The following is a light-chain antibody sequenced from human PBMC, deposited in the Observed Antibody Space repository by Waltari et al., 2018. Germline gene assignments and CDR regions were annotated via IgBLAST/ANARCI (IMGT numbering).Light chain of an antibody. CDR1: QIVLYSSNDKNY. CDR2: WAS. V-gene: IGKV4-1*01. CDR3: QQYYSTPPT. J-gene: IGKJ1*01. Sequence: DIVMTQSPDPLAVSLGERATIHCKSSQIVLYSSNDKNYLTWFQQQPGQPPKLLISWASTRESGVPDRFSGSGSGTDFTLTISSLQAEDVAVYYCQQYYSTPPTFGQGTKVEIK.